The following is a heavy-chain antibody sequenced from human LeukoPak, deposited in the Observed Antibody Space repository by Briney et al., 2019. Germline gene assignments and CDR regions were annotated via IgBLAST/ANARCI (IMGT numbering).Heavy chain of an antibody. J-gene: IGHJ5*02. CDR2: INHSGST. D-gene: IGHD3-10*01. Sequence: PSETLSLTCAGYGGSFSGYYWSWIRQPPGKGLEWIGEINHSGSTNYNPSLKSRVTISVDTSKNQFSLKLSSVTAADTAVYYCARGLITMVRGVSRRRFDPWGQGTLVTVSS. CDR3: ARGLITMVRGVSRRRFDP. CDR1: GGSFSGYY. V-gene: IGHV4-34*01.